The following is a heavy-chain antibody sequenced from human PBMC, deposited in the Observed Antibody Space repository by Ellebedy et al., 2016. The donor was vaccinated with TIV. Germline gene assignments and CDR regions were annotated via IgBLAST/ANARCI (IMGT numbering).Heavy chain of an antibody. D-gene: IGHD6-19*01. CDR1: GFTVSDNY. Sequence: GESLKISCAVSGFTVSDNYMSWVRQAPGKGLQWVAIIYSSGATFYPDSAKGRFTISRDDSKNNLYLQMNSLRVEDTALYYCVGGSRGITGAGTSLHYWGQGALVTVSS. J-gene: IGHJ4*02. CDR3: VGGSRGITGAGTSLHY. V-gene: IGHV3-53*01. CDR2: IYSSGAT.